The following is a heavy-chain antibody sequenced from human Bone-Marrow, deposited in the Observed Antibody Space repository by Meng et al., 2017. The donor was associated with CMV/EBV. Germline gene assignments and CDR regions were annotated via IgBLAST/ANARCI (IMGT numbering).Heavy chain of an antibody. J-gene: IGHJ3*02. CDR1: GFTFSSYA. D-gene: IGHD2-21*01. CDR2: TSGSGGST. CDR3: AKHIVVVIATHDAFDI. Sequence: GESLKISCAASGFTFSSYAMSWVRQAPGKGLEWVSATSGSGGSTYYADSVKGRFTISRDNSKNTLYLQMNSLRAEDTAVYYCAKHIVVVIATHDAFDIWGQGTTVTVSS. V-gene: IGHV3-23*01.